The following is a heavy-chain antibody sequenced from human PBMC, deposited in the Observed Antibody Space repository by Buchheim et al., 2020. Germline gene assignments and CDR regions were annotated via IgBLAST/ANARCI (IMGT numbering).Heavy chain of an antibody. CDR2: IHHSGST. D-gene: IGHD6-6*01. Sequence: QVQLQQWGAGLLKPSETLSLTCAVYGGSFSGYYWSWIRQPPGKGLEWIGEIHHSGSTNYNPTLKSRVTISVDTSKNHFSLKLSSVTAADTAVYYCARGGPRSSSLSWFDPWGQGTL. J-gene: IGHJ5*02. CDR1: GGSFSGYY. V-gene: IGHV4-34*01. CDR3: ARGGPRSSSLSWFDP.